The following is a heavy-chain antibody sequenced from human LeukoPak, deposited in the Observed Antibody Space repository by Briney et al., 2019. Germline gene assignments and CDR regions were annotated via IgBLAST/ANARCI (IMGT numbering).Heavy chain of an antibody. CDR1: GGSFSGYY. D-gene: IGHD6-6*01. V-gene: IGHV4-34*01. Sequence: PSETLSLTCAAYGGSFSGYYWSWIRQPPGKGLEWIGEINHSGSTNYNPSLKSRVTISVDTSKNQFSLKLSSVTAADTAVYYCAREGIAARVPFDYWGQGTLVTVSS. CDR3: AREGIAARVPFDY. CDR2: INHSGST. J-gene: IGHJ4*02.